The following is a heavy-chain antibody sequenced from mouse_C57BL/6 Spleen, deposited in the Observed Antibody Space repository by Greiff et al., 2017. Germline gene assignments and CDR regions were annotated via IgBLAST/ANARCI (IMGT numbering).Heavy chain of an antibody. D-gene: IGHD1-1*01. J-gene: IGHJ1*03. CDR2: IYPRSGNT. Sequence: QVQLQQSGAELARPGASVKLSCKASGYTFTSYGISWVEQRTGQGLEWIGEIYPRSGNTYYNEKFKGKATLTADKSSSTAYMELRSLTSEDSAVYFCARDYGSSYGWYFDVWGTGTTVTVSS. CDR1: GYTFTSYG. V-gene: IGHV1-81*01. CDR3: ARDYGSSYGWYFDV.